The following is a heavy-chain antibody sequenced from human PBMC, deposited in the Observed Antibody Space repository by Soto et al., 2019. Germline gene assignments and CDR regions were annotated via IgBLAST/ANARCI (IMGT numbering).Heavy chain of an antibody. V-gene: IGHV3-74*01. Sequence: ASGGVLVQPGGSLRLSCVASGFTFDSHWMHWVRQAPGEGLVWVSRIKTDGYAAAYADSVKGRFTISRDITKNTVYLQMNSLRAEDTAVYFCVRESGVAADCWGQGTLVTVSS. CDR3: VRESGVAADC. CDR1: GFTFDSHW. D-gene: IGHD6-19*01. CDR2: IKTDGYAA. J-gene: IGHJ4*02.